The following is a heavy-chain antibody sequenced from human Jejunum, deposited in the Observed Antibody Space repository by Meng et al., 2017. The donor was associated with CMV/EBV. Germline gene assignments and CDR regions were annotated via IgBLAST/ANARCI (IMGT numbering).Heavy chain of an antibody. J-gene: IGHJ6*02. CDR1: GVTLNTSA. Sequence: SGVTLNTSAISWTRQAPGQGLVWMGRIIPVLGISTYAQRFQDRVTITADKFTSTIYMELSSLRSEDTATYYCAQVSTFYYAMDVWGQGTTVTVSS. V-gene: IGHV1-69*04. D-gene: IGHD5/OR15-5a*01. CDR2: IIPVLGIS. CDR3: AQVSTFYYAMDV.